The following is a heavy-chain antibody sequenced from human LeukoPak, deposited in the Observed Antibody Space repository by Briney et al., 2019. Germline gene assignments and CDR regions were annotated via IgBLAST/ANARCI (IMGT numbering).Heavy chain of an antibody. CDR1: GGTLTNYA. Sequence: ASVKVSCKASGGTLTNYAINWVRQAPGQGLEWMGRIIPVVDIAKYAQKLQGRVTITADQSTNTAYMELSGLRSDDTAIYYCARGKQTALFVFDYWGQGTLVTVSS. V-gene: IGHV1-69*04. D-gene: IGHD5-18*01. J-gene: IGHJ4*02. CDR3: ARGKQTALFVFDY. CDR2: IIPVVDIA.